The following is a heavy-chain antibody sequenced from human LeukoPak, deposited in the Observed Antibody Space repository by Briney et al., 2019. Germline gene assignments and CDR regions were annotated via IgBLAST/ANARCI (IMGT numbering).Heavy chain of an antibody. CDR2: MNPNSGNT. Sequence: GAPVKVSCKASGYTFTSYDINWVRQATGQGLEWMGWMNPNSGNTGYAQKFQGRVTMTRNTSISTAYMELSSLRSEDTAVYYCAIRWGNCGGDCYSGGDPSYYYYGMDVWGQGTTVTVSS. D-gene: IGHD2-21*02. J-gene: IGHJ6*02. CDR1: GYTFTSYD. V-gene: IGHV1-8*01. CDR3: AIRWGNCGGDCYSGGDPSYYYYGMDV.